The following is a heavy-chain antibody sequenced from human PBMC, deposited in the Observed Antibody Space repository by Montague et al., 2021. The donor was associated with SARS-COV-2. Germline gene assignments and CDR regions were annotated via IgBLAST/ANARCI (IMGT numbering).Heavy chain of an antibody. V-gene: IGHV4-59*01. CDR3: ARLLRSCSNGVCRTYYYYAMDV. CDR1: GGSISGYY. D-gene: IGHD2-8*01. Sequence: SETLSLTCTVSGGSISGYYWSWIRQPPGKGLEWIGYIYYSGSTXXXPXXXXRVTVSVDRSKNQVSLKLSSVTAADTAVYYCARLLRSCSNGVCRTYYYYAMDVWGRGTTVTVSS. J-gene: IGHJ6*02. CDR2: IYYSGST.